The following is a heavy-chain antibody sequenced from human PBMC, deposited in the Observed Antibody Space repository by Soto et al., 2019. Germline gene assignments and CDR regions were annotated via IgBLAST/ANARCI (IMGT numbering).Heavy chain of an antibody. Sequence: QVQLVQSGAEVKKPGAPVKVSCKASGYTFTSYGISWVRQAPGQGLEWKGWISAYNGNTNYAQKLHGRVTMTTDTSTSTAYMELRSLRSDDTAVYYCARDRSEDSITGTLADYWGQGTLVTVSS. CDR2: ISAYNGNT. V-gene: IGHV1-18*01. D-gene: IGHD1-20*01. CDR1: GYTFTSYG. J-gene: IGHJ4*02. CDR3: ARDRSEDSITGTLADY.